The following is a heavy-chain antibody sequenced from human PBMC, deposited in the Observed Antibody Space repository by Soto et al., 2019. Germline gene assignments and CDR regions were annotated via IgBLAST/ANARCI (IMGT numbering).Heavy chain of an antibody. Sequence: QVQLVQSGAEVKKPGASVKVSCKASGYTFTSYAIHWVRQAPGQRLEWMGWINAGNGNTKYSQKFQGRVTITRDTSASTAYMELRSLTSEDTAVYLCAGDGAVSGNSNFDYWGQGTLVTVSS. D-gene: IGHD6-19*01. CDR3: AGDGAVSGNSNFDY. J-gene: IGHJ4*02. V-gene: IGHV1-3*01. CDR1: GYTFTSYA. CDR2: INAGNGNT.